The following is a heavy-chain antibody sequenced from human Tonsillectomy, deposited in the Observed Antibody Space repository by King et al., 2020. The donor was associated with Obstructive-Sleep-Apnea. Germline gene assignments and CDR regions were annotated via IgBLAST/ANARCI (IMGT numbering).Heavy chain of an antibody. CDR2: IYYSGST. CDR1: GGSISSSSYY. V-gene: IGHV4-39*07. D-gene: IGHD3-10*01. Sequence: QLQLQESGPGLVKPSETLSLTCTVSGGSISSSSYYWGWIRQPPGKGLEWIGSIYYSGSTYYNPSLKSRVTISVATSKNQFSLKLSSVTAADTAVYYCARAVRGSFYYYYYGMDVWGQGTTVTVSS. CDR3: ARAVRGSFYYYYYGMDV. J-gene: IGHJ6*02.